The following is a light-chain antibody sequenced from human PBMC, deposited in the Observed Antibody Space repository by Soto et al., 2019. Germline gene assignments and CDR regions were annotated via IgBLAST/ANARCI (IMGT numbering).Light chain of an antibody. CDR1: QDIGTK. CDR3: HQYYHWRT. V-gene: IGKV3-15*01. CDR2: DVS. Sequence: EIVMTQSPAILSVSPGERGTLSCRASQDIGTKLAWYQQKPGQAPSLLMYDVSTRASAAPARFSGSGSGSEFTLTISSLQSEDFAIYFCHQYYHWRTFGHGTQVDIK. J-gene: IGKJ1*01.